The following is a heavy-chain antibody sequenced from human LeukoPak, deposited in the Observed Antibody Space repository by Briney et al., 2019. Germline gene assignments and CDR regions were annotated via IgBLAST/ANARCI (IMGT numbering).Heavy chain of an antibody. CDR3: ARASAWYFVY. V-gene: IGHV4-61*01. J-gene: IGHJ4*02. D-gene: IGHD6-19*01. Sequence: SETLSLTCTVSGDSFSSGSSYWTWIRQPPGRGLEWIGYIYYSGRTTYNPSLKSRVTISTDASKNQFSLKLSSVTAADTAVYYCARASAWYFVYWGPGTRVTVSS. CDR2: IYYSGRT. CDR1: GDSFSSGSSY.